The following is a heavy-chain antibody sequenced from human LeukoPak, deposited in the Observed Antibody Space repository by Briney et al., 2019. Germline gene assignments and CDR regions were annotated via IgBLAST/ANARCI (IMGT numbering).Heavy chain of an antibody. CDR3: ARNRPKWGIDY. V-gene: IGHV1-69*01. CDR1: GGTFSSYA. D-gene: IGHD7-27*01. CDR2: IIPIFGTA. J-gene: IGHJ4*02. Sequence: SVRVSCKASGGTFSSYAISWVRQAPGQGLEWMGGIIPIFGTANYAQKFQGRVTITADESTSTAYMELSSLRSEDTAVYYCARNRPKWGIDYWGQGTLVTVSS.